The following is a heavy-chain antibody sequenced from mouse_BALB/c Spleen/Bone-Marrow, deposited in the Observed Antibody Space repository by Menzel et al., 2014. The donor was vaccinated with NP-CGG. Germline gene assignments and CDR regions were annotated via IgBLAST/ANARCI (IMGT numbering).Heavy chain of an antibody. CDR1: GFNIKDTY. CDR2: IVPANDNT. D-gene: IGHD2-3*01. CDR3: ARADGYYVWFAY. V-gene: IGHV14-3*02. Sequence: VQLKQYGAEFVKQGALVKLSCTGSGFNIKDTYMHWVKRRPERGLEWVGRIVPANDNTKYDSKFQGKATITADTSSNTAYLQLSSLTSEDTAVYYCARADGYYVWFAYWGQGTLVTVSA. J-gene: IGHJ3*01.